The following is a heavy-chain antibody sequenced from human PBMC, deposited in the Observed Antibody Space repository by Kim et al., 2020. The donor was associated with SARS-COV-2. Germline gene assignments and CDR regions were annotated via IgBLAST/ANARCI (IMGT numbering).Heavy chain of an antibody. CDR3: ASVYSSSWYSALFDY. Sequence: PSLKSRVTISVATSKNQFSLKLSSVTAADTAVYYCASVYSSSWYSALFDYWGQGTLVTVSS. J-gene: IGHJ4*02. V-gene: IGHV4-39*01. D-gene: IGHD6-13*01.